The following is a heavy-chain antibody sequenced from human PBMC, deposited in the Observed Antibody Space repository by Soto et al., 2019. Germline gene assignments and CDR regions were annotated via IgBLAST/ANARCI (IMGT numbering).Heavy chain of an antibody. V-gene: IGHV3-30*18. J-gene: IGHJ4*02. CDR1: GFTFSSYG. CDR2: ISYDESNK. D-gene: IGHD6-19*01. CDR3: AKDRYSSGSRYFDY. Sequence: PGGSLRLSCAASGFTFSSYGMHWVRQAPGKGLEWVAVISYDESNKYYAGSVKGRFTISRDNSKNTLSLQMSSLRAEDTAVYYCAKDRYSSGSRYFDYWGQGTLVTVSS.